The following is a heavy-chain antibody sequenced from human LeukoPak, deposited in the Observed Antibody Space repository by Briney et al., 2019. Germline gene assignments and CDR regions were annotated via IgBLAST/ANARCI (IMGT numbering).Heavy chain of an antibody. CDR3: ATLSGYGGNSVDY. V-gene: IGHV4-59*08. Sequence: PSETLSLTCAVYGGSFSGYYWSWIRQPPGKGLEWIGYIYYSGSTNYNPSLKSRVTISVDASKNQFSLKLSSVTAADTAVYYCATLSGYGGNSVDYWGQGTLVTVSS. CDR1: GGSFSGYY. J-gene: IGHJ4*02. CDR2: IYYSGST. D-gene: IGHD4-23*01.